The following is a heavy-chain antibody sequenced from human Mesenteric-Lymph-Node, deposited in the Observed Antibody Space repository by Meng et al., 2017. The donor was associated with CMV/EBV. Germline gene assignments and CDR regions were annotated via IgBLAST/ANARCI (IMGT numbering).Heavy chain of an antibody. D-gene: IGHD2-2*02. CDR3: ARDRFKDIVVVPAAIRGRIQGWFDP. V-gene: IGHV1-8*01. J-gene: IGHJ5*02. CDR2: MNPNSGNT. CDR1: GYTFTSYD. Sequence: ASVKVSCKASGYTFTSYDINWVRQATGQGLEWMGWMNPNSGNTGYAQKFQGRVTMTRNTSISTAYMELSSLRSEDTAVYYCARDRFKDIVVVPAAIRGRIQGWFDPWGQGTLVTVSS.